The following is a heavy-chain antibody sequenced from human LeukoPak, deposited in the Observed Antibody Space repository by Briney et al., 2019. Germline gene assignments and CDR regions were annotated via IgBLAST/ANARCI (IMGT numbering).Heavy chain of an antibody. CDR3: ANGDPPAY. Sequence: SETLSLTCAVYGGSFSGYYWSWIRQPPGKGLEWIGEINHSGSTNYNLSLKSRVTISVDTSKNQFSLKLSSVTAADTAVYYCANGDPPAYWGQGTLVTVSS. J-gene: IGHJ4*02. CDR2: INHSGST. D-gene: IGHD3-10*01. V-gene: IGHV4-34*01. CDR1: GGSFSGYY.